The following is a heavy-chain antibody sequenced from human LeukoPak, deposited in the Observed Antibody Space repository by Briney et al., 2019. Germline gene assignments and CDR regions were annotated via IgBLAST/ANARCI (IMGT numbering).Heavy chain of an antibody. V-gene: IGHV3-13*04. CDR2: ISPAGHT. J-gene: IGHJ4*02. Sequence: PGESLRLSCAASGFTFSSHDMHWVRQPTGKGLEWVPTISPAGHTYYADSVKGRFNISREDAEHSVYLQTNSLSAGDTAVYYCARGYYFASGSLIDYWGQGILVTVSS. CDR1: GFTFSSHD. CDR3: ARGYYFASGSLIDY. D-gene: IGHD3-10*01.